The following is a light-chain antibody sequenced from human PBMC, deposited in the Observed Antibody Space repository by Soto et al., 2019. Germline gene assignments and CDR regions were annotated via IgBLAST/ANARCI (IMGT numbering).Light chain of an antibody. CDR1: QSISTY. CDR2: AAS. Sequence: DIQMTQSPSSLSAFVGDRVTITCRAGQSISTYLNWYQQKPGKAPKLLIYAASSFQSGVPSRFSGSGSGTDFTLTISSLQPEDFATYYCQQTYSAPYTFGQGTKLEIK. J-gene: IGKJ2*01. CDR3: QQTYSAPYT. V-gene: IGKV1-39*01.